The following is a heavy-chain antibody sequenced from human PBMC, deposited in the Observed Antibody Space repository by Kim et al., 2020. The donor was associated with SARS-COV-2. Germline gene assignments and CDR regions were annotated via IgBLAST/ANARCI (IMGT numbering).Heavy chain of an antibody. Sequence: SETLSLTCTISADSISSYYWTWIRQSPGKELEWIGYVYYSGSTNYNPSLKSRATISIDTSKRQFSLNLTSVTAADTAVYFCTRGIGTYIMKFEYWGRGALVTVSS. J-gene: IGHJ4*02. CDR2: VYYSGST. CDR3: TRGIGTYIMKFEY. CDR1: ADSISSYY. V-gene: IGHV4-59*01. D-gene: IGHD1-26*01.